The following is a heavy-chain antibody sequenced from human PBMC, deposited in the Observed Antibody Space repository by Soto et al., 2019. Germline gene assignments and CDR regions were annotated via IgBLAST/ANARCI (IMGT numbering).Heavy chain of an antibody. Sequence: GSLRLSCAASGFTFSSYSMNWVRQAPGKGLEWVSSISSSSSYIYYADSVKGRFTISRDNAKNSLYLQMNSLRAEDTAVYYCARDLIVVVPAAMAGAFDIWGQGTMVT. CDR3: ARDLIVVVPAAMAGAFDI. V-gene: IGHV3-21*01. J-gene: IGHJ3*02. CDR1: GFTFSSYS. D-gene: IGHD2-2*01. CDR2: ISSSSSYI.